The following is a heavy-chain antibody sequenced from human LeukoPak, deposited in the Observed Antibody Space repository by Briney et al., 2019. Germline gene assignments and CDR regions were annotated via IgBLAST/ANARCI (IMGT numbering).Heavy chain of an antibody. J-gene: IGHJ4*02. V-gene: IGHV3-23*01. CDR2: ISGSGGST. CDR3: AKEGSGWHFDY. CDR1: GFTFSSNP. Sequence: GGSLRLSCAASGFTFSSNPMNWVRQAPGKGLEWVSAISGSGGSTYYADSVKGRFTISRDNSKNTLYLQMNSLRAEDTAVYYCAKEGSGWHFDYWGQGTLVTVSS. D-gene: IGHD6-25*01.